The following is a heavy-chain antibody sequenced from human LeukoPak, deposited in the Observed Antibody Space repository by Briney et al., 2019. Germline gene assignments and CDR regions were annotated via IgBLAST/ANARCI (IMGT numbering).Heavy chain of an antibody. CDR2: INHSGST. D-gene: IGHD3-10*01. CDR3: ARGSYYGSGSYVLDFDY. Sequence: SENLSLTCAVYGGSFSGYYWSWIRQPPGKGLEWIGEINHSGSTNYNPSLKSRVTISVGTSKNQFSLKLSSVTAADTAVYYCARGSYYGSGSYVLDFDYWGQGTLVTVSS. J-gene: IGHJ4*02. V-gene: IGHV4-34*01. CDR1: GGSFSGYY.